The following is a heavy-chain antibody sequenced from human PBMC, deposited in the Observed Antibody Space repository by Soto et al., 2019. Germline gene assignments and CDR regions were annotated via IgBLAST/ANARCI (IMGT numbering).Heavy chain of an antibody. D-gene: IGHD6-25*01. CDR3: ERRGSSGYHFDY. J-gene: IGHJ4*02. CDR1: GGSIISYY. CDR2: IYYSGST. V-gene: IGHV4-59*08. Sequence: SETLSLTCTVSGGSIISYYWSWIRQPPGKGLEWIGYIYYSGSTIYNPSLTSRVTISVDKSKNQFSLKLSSVTAADTAVYYCERRGSSGYHFDYWGEGTLVTVSS.